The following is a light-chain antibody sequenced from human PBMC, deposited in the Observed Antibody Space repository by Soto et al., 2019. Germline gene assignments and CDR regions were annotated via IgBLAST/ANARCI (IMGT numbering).Light chain of an antibody. V-gene: IGKV3-11*01. Sequence: EIVLTQSPATLSLSPGERATLSCRATQSVDNYLAWYQQKPGQAPRLLLYDASNRATGIPPRFSGSGSGTDFTLTISSLEPEDSAVYYCQQRSNWPLTFGGGTNVEIK. CDR2: DAS. CDR1: QSVDNY. J-gene: IGKJ4*01. CDR3: QQRSNWPLT.